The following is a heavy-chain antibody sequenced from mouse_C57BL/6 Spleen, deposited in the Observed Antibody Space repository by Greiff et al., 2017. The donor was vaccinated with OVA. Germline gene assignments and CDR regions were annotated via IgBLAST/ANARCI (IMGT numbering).Heavy chain of an antibody. V-gene: IGHV1-64*01. J-gene: IGHJ3*01. Sequence: QVQLQQPGAELVKPGASVKLSCKASGYTFTSYWMHWVKQRPGQGLEWIGMIHPNSGSTNYNEKFKSKATLAVDKSASTAYMQRSSLTSEDSAVYYCARDYGSSYEGFAYWGQGTLVTVSA. CDR2: IHPNSGST. CDR3: ARDYGSSYEGFAY. D-gene: IGHD1-1*01. CDR1: GYTFTSYW.